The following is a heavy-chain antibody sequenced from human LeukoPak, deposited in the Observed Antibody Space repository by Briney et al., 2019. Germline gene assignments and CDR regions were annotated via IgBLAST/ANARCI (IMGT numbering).Heavy chain of an antibody. D-gene: IGHD1-26*01. V-gene: IGHV3-66*01. J-gene: IGHJ6*02. CDR1: GFTVSGKY. Sequence: GGSLTLSCAASGFTVSGKYMSWVRQAPGKGLEWVSVIYSGGSTYYSDSVKGRFTISRDNSKNTVYLQMNSLSAEDTAMYYCSRGVGGVMHVWGQATTVTVSS. CDR3: SRGVGGVMHV. CDR2: IYSGGST.